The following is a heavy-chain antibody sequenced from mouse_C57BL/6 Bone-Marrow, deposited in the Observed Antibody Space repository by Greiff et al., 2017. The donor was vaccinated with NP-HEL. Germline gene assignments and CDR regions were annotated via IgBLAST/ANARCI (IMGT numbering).Heavy chain of an antibody. CDR3: ARDGYYFDY. V-gene: IGHV3-6*01. J-gene: IGHJ2*01. CDR1: GYSITSGYY. D-gene: IGHD2-2*01. CDR2: ISYDGSN. Sequence: EVKLQESGPGLVKPSQSLSLTCSVTGYSITSGYYWNWIRQFPGNKLEWMGYISYDGSNNYNPSLKNRISITRDTSKNQFFLKLNSVTTEDTATYNCARDGYYFDYWGQGTTLTVSS.